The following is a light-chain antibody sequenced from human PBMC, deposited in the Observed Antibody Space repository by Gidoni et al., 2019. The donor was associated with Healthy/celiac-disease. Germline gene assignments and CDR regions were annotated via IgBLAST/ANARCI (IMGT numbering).Light chain of an antibody. CDR3: QVWDSSSDHRDVV. J-gene: IGLJ2*01. CDR2: YDS. CDR1: NIGSKS. V-gene: IGLV3-21*04. Sequence: SYVLTQPPSVSVAPGKTARITCGGNNIGSKSVHWYQQKPGQAPVVVIYYDSDRPSGIPERFSGSNSGNTATLTISRVEAGDEADYYCQVWDSSSDHRDVVFGGGTKLTVL.